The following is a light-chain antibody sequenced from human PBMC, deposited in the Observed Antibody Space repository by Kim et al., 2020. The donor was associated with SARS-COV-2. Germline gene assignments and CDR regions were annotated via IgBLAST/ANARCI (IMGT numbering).Light chain of an antibody. Sequence: EIVMTQSPATLSLSPGERATLSCRAIQSISSSLAWYQQKPGQAPRVLIYGASARATGIPARFSGSGSGTEFTLTTSNVQSEDFAVYYCQQYAYCRAFGQGTRLEI. CDR1: QSISSS. CDR3: QQYAYCRA. V-gene: IGKV3-15*01. J-gene: IGKJ5*01. CDR2: GAS.